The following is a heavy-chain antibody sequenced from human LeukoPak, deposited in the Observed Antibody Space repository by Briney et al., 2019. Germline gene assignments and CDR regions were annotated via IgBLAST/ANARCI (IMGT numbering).Heavy chain of an antibody. CDR3: ARDPSDILTGYYKEYVPYYFDY. V-gene: IGHV3-30*04. D-gene: IGHD3-9*01. Sequence: PGRSLRLSCAASGFTFSSYAMHWVRQAPGKGLEWVAVISYDGSNKYYADSVKGRFTISRDNSKNTLQLQMIRLRAEDTAVYYCARDPSDILTGYYKEYVPYYFDYWGQGTLVTVSS. J-gene: IGHJ4*02. CDR2: ISYDGSNK. CDR1: GFTFSSYA.